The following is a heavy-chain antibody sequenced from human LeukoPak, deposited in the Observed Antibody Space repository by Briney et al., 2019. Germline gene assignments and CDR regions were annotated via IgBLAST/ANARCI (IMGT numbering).Heavy chain of an antibody. V-gene: IGHV4-34*01. CDR2: INHSGST. J-gene: IGHJ3*02. Sequence: PSETLSLTCAVYGGSFSGYYWSWIRQPPGKGLEWIGEINHSGSTNYNPSLKSRVTISVDTSKNQFSLKLSSVTAADTAVYYCARGPDVLDIGGKGKMVTVSS. CDR1: GGSFSGYY. CDR3: ARGPDVLDI.